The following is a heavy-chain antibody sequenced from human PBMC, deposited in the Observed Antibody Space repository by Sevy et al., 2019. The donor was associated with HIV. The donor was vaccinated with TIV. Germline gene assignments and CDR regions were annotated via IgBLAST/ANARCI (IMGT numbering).Heavy chain of an antibody. J-gene: IGHJ6*02. D-gene: IGHD2-15*01. CDR1: GFTFSTYA. Sequence: GGSLRLSCAASGFTFSTYAMNWVRQAPGKGLEWVSSISRSGRSTYSADSVEGRFTISRDNFKNTLYLQPSSLRVDDTAVYCCAKGYCDGGSCPRDYYYYGMDVWGQGTTVTVSS. CDR2: ISRSGRST. CDR3: AKGYCDGGSCPRDYYYYGMDV. V-gene: IGHV3-23*01.